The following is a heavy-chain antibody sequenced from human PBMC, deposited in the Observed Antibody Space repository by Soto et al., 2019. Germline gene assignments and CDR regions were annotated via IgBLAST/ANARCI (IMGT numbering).Heavy chain of an antibody. Sequence: ASVKVSCKASGYTFTSYYMHWVRQAPGQGLEWMGIINPSGGSTSYAQKFQGRVTMTRDTSTSTVYMELSRLRSDDTAVYYCARASGVLPSSIAVADPINYYYYYYGMDVWGQGTTVTVSS. CDR3: ARASGVLPSSIAVADPINYYYYYYGMDV. V-gene: IGHV1-46*01. D-gene: IGHD6-19*01. J-gene: IGHJ6*02. CDR1: GYTFTSYY. CDR2: INPSGGST.